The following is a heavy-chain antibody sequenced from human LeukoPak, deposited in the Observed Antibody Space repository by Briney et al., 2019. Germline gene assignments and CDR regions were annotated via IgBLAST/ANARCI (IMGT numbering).Heavy chain of an antibody. D-gene: IGHD3-22*01. V-gene: IGHV3-21*01. J-gene: IGHJ5*02. CDR1: GFPFSTYI. CDR3: ARDYEGDL. Sequence: GGSPRLSCAAAGFPFSTYIMNWVRQAPGKGLEWVSSISGSSGYIYYADSVRGRFTISRNNAMNSLYLQMDSLRGDDTAVYYCARDYEGDLWGQGTLVTVSS. CDR2: ISGSSGYI.